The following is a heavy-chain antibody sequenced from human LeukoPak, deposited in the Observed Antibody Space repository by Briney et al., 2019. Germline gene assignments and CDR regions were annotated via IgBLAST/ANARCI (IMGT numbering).Heavy chain of an antibody. V-gene: IGHV4-59*08. CDR2: IYYSGST. CDR1: GGSISSYY. Sequence: NPSQTLSLTCTVSGGSISSYYWSWIRQPPGKGLEWIGYIYYSGSTNYNPSLKSRVTISVDTSKNQFSLKLSSVTAADTAVYYCARLFYGDYENWFDPWGQGTLVTVSS. CDR3: ARLFYGDYENWFDP. D-gene: IGHD4-17*01. J-gene: IGHJ5*02.